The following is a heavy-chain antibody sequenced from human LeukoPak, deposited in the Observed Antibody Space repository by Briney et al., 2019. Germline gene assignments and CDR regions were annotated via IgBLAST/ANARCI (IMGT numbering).Heavy chain of an antibody. Sequence: PGGSLRLSCAASAYTFTDYVMNWVRQAPGKGLEWVSYISSSGRTIYYADSVKGRFTISRDNAKNSLYLQMSSLRTEDTAGYYCSSSTAIGYWGQGTLVTVSS. CDR3: SSSTAIGY. CDR1: AYTFTDYV. V-gene: IGHV3-48*03. J-gene: IGHJ4*02. CDR2: ISSSGRTI.